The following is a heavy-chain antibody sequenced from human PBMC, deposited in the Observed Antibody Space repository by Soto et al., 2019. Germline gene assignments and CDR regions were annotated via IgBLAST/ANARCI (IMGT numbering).Heavy chain of an antibody. Sequence: QVQLVESGGGVVQPGRCLRLSCAASGFTFSGYAMHWVRQAPGKGLEWVAFISYDGSDKFYADSVKGRFIISRDNSNNTLYLQMNSLRAEDTAVYYCARERDSFDDWGQGTLVIVSS. V-gene: IGHV3-30-3*01. CDR3: ARERDSFDD. CDR2: ISYDGSDK. J-gene: IGHJ4*02. CDR1: GFTFSGYA. D-gene: IGHD2-15*01.